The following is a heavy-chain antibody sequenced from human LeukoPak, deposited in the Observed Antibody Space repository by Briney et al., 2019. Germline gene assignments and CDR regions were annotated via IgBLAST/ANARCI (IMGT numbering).Heavy chain of an antibody. D-gene: IGHD5-24*01. CDR3: AKGSWMATSPPDY. CDR2: IAGSGDET. CDR1: GFSFNNYA. V-gene: IGHV3-23*01. Sequence: GGSLRLSCSASGFSFNNYAMNWVRQAPGKGLEWVSVIAGSGDETFYADSVKGRFTISRDNSKNTLYLQMNSLRAEDTAVYYCAKGSWMATSPPDYWGQGTLVTVSS. J-gene: IGHJ4*02.